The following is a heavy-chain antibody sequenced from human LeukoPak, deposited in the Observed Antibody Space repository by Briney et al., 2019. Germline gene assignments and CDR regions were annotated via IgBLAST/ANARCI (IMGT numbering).Heavy chain of an antibody. D-gene: IGHD1-26*01. V-gene: IGHV1-18*01. CDR3: ARERGRRWELQGIDY. Sequence: ASVKVSCKASGYTFSNYGISWVRQAPGQGLEWMGWISAYNGNTNYAQKLQGRLTMTTDTSTTTSYMEVRNLTSDDTAVYYCARERGRRWELQGIDYWGQGTLVTVSS. CDR2: ISAYNGNT. J-gene: IGHJ4*02. CDR1: GYTFSNYG.